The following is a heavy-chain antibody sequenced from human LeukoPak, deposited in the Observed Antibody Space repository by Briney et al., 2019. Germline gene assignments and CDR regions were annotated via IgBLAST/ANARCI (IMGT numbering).Heavy chain of an antibody. V-gene: IGHV4-34*01. CDR3: ARGAAAALWYYFDY. J-gene: IGHJ4*02. CDR1: GGAFSGYY. Sequence: SETLSLTCAVYGGAFSGYYWSWIRQPPGKGLEWTGESNHSGRTNFNPSLKSRVTISVDTSKNQFSLKLNSVTAADTAVYYCARGAAAALWYYFDYWGQGTLVTVSS. D-gene: IGHD2-2*01. CDR2: SNHSGRT.